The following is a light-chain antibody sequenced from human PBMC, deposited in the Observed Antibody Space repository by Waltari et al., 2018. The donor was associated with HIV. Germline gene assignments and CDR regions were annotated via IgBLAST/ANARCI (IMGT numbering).Light chain of an antibody. J-gene: IGKJ1*01. Sequence: EILMTQFPDTLSVSPGERVTLSCRASQSVGTNLAWYQQKPGQAPRLLIYGASFTATDISDRFSGSGSGTDFTLTINSLQSEDFAVYYCQHYRNWPPWTFGPGTRVEMK. CDR3: QHYRNWPPWT. CDR1: QSVGTN. CDR2: GAS. V-gene: IGKV3-15*01.